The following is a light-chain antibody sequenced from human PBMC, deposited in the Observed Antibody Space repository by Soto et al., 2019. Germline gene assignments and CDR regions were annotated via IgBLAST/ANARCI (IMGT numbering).Light chain of an antibody. J-gene: IGKJ3*01. CDR3: QQLSNWPPFT. CDR2: DAS. V-gene: IGKV3-11*01. CDR1: QSVSSH. Sequence: EIVLTQSPATLSLSPGERATLSCRASQSVSSHLAWYQHKPGQAPRHLIYDASNRATGIPARFSGSGSGTDFTITISSLEPEDFVVYYCQQLSNWPPFTFGPGTKVDI.